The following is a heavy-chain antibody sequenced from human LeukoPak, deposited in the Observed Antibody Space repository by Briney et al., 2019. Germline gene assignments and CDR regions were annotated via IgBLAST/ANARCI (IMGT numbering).Heavy chain of an antibody. CDR2: INSNSGGT. D-gene: IGHD4-17*01. CDR3: ASGDSSLPGWYFDY. CDR1: GYTFSGYY. Sequence: ASVKVSCKTSGYTFSGYYMHWVRQAPGQGLEWMGWINSNSGGTNYAQKFQGGVTMTRDTSISTAYMELSRLTSDDTAVYYCASGDSSLPGWYFDYWGEGTLVTVSS. V-gene: IGHV1-2*02. J-gene: IGHJ4*02.